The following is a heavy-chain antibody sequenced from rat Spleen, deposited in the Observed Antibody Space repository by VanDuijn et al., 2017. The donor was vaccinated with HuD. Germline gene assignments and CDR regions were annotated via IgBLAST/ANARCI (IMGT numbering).Heavy chain of an antibody. J-gene: IGHJ2*01. V-gene: IGHV4-2*01. CDR2: INKDSRTI. CDR1: GFNFNDYW. Sequence: EVKLVESGGGLVQPGRSLKLSCAASGFNFNDYWMGWVRQAPGKGLEWIGEINKDSRTIKYTPSLKDKFTISRDNAQNTLYLQMSKLGSEDTAIYYCVREGFGVRDWGQGVMVTVSS. D-gene: IGHD4-3*01. CDR3: VREGFGVRD.